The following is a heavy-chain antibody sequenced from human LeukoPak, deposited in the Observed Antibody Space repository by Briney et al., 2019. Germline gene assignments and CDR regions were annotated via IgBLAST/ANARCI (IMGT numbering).Heavy chain of an antibody. J-gene: IGHJ5*02. D-gene: IGHD3-9*01. CDR3: ARETHRASYDILTGNL. CDR1: VGSISRGGYY. V-gene: IGHV4-31*03. Sequence: SETLSLTCTVSVGSISRGGYYWSWIRQPPGKGLEWIGYIYYSGSTYYNPSLKSRVTISVDTSKNQFSLKLSSVTAADTAVYYCARETHRASYDILTGNLWGQGTLVTVSS. CDR2: IYYSGST.